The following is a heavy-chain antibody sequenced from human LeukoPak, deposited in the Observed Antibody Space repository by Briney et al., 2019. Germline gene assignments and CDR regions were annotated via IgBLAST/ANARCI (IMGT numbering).Heavy chain of an antibody. D-gene: IGHD3-22*01. V-gene: IGHV4-39*02. CDR1: DGSIKTNYW. Sequence: PSETLSLTCTVSDGSIKTNYWWTWVRQPPGKGLEWIGSISYSGGTAYNPSLRSRVTISVDTSKNRFSLKVNSVTAADTAVYYCAREVEYYDSSGYRPHAFDIWGQGTLVTVSS. CDR3: AREVEYYDSSGYRPHAFDI. CDR2: ISYSGGT. J-gene: IGHJ3*02.